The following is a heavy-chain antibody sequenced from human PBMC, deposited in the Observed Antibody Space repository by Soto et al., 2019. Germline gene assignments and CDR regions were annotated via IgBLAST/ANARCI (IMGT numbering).Heavy chain of an antibody. J-gene: IGHJ4*02. CDR1: GGSISSGDYY. CDR3: ARVGVELRGFDY. CDR2: IYYSGST. D-gene: IGHD1-7*01. V-gene: IGHV4-30-4*08. Sequence: QVQLQESGPGLVKPSQTLSLTCTVSGGSISSGDYYWSWIRQPPGTGLEWIGYIYYSGSTYYNPALKSGVTVSLDTARNQFSLELSSVTAADTAVYYCARVGVELRGFDYGGQGTLVTVSS.